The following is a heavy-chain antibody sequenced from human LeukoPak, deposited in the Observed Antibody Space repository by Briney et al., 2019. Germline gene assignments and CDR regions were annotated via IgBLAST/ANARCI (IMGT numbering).Heavy chain of an antibody. D-gene: IGHD1-7*01. Sequence: SETLSLTCAVSGGSFYIYYWSWVRHSPEKGLEWIGEMNDGGTINYNPSLLSRVTVSLDRSKNQFSLKLTSVTTADTAVYYCARRWNYGRNYYIDVWGNGATVTVSS. CDR2: MNDGGTI. CDR3: ARRWNYGRNYYIDV. V-gene: IGHV4-34*01. J-gene: IGHJ6*03. CDR1: GGSFYIYY.